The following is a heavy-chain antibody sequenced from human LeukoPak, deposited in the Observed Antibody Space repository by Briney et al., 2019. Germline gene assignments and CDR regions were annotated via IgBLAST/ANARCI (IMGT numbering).Heavy chain of an antibody. D-gene: IGHD2-2*01. CDR2: IYYSGST. Sequence: SETLSLTCTVSGGSISSSSYYWGWIRQPPGKGLEWIGSIYYSGSTYYNPSLKSRVTISVDTSKNQFSLKLSSVTAADTAVYYCARVGCSSTSCFSSYYYAMDVWGQGTTVTVSS. CDR1: GGSISSSSYY. J-gene: IGHJ6*02. V-gene: IGHV4-39*07. CDR3: ARVGCSSTSCFSSYYYAMDV.